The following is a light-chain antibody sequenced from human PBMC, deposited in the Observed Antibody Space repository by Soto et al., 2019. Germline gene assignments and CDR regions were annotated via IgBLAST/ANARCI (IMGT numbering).Light chain of an antibody. Sequence: DTQMTQSPSTLSASVGDRVTITCRASQSVSMWLAWFQQKPGKAPRLLIYGASDLESGVPSRFSGSGSGTEFTLTISSLQPEDAATYYCQQYNTYLTRTFGQGTKVDIK. V-gene: IGKV1-5*01. CDR3: QQYNTYLTRT. J-gene: IGKJ1*01. CDR1: QSVSMW. CDR2: GAS.